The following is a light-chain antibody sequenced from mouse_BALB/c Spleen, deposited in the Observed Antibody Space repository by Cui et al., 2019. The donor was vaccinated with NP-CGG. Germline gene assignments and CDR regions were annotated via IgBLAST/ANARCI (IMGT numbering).Light chain of an antibody. J-gene: IGLJ1*01. CDR2: GTN. Sequence: QAVVTQEPALTTSPGETVTLTCRSSTGAVTTSNYANWVQEKPDHFFTGLIGGTNNRAPGVPARFSGSLIGDKAALTITGAQTEDEAIYFCALWYSNHWVFGGGTQLTVL. CDR1: TGAVTTSNY. V-gene: IGLV1*01. CDR3: ALWYSNHWV.